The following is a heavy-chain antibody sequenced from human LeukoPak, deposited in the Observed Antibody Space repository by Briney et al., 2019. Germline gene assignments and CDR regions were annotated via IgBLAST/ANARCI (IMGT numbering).Heavy chain of an antibody. CDR2: IYYSGST. D-gene: IGHD2-8*02. V-gene: IGHV4-39*01. CDR3: AREQLLGYCTGGVCYKGGAFDI. Sequence: SETLSLTCTVSGGSISSSSYYWGWIRQPPGKGLEWIGSIYYSGSTYYNPSLKSRVTISVDTSKNQFSLKLSSVTAADTAVYYCAREQLLGYCTGGVCYKGGAFDIWGQGTMVTVSS. J-gene: IGHJ3*02. CDR1: GGSISSSSYY.